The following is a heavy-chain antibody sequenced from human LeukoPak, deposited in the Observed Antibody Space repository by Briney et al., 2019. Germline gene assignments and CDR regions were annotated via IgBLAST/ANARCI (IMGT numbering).Heavy chain of an antibody. CDR2: IYSGGST. J-gene: IGHJ4*02. CDR1: GFTFSSNH. CDR3: ARGSGPFDY. Sequence: GGSLRLSCAASGFTFSSNHMTWVRQAPGKGLEWVSVIYSGGSTYYAASVKGRFTISRDNSKNTLYLQMNSLRAEDTAVYYCARGSGPFDYWGQGTLVTVSS. V-gene: IGHV3-53*01.